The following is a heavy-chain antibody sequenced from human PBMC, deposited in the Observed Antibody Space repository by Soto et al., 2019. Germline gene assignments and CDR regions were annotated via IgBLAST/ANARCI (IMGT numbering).Heavy chain of an antibody. CDR3: ARGGPPLYGQEYYYYYMDV. CDR1: GGSISSGGYY. J-gene: IGHJ6*03. CDR2: IYYSGST. Sequence: SETLSLTCTVSGGSISSGGYYWSWIRQHPGKGLEWIGYIYYSGSTYYNPSLKSRVTISVDTSKNQFSLKLSSVTAADTAVYYCARGGPPLYGQEYYYYYMDVWGKGTTVTVSS. D-gene: IGHD4-17*01. V-gene: IGHV4-31*03.